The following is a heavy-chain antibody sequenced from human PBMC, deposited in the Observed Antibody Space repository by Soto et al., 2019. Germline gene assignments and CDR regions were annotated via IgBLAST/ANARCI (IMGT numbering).Heavy chain of an antibody. CDR2: INPNSGGT. CDR3: ARGARGRNYYGMDV. CDR1: GYTLTDYY. J-gene: IGHJ6*02. D-gene: IGHD3-10*01. Sequence: ASVKVSCKASGYTLTDYYMHWVRQAPGQGLEWMGWINPNSGGTNYAQKFQGRVTMTRDTSFSTAYMELSRLRSDDTAVYYCARGARGRNYYGMDVWGQGTTVTVSS. V-gene: IGHV1-2*02.